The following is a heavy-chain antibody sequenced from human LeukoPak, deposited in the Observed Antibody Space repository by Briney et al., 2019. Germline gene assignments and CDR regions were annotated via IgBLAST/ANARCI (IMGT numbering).Heavy chain of an antibody. CDR3: ARAPSADAFDI. J-gene: IGHJ3*02. CDR2: INHSGST. V-gene: IGHV4-34*01. Sequence: SETLSLTCAVYGGSFSGYYWSWIRQPPGKGLEWIGEINHSGSTNYNPSLKSRVTISVDTSKNQFSLKLSSVTAADTAVYYCARAPSADAFDIWGQGTMVTVSS. CDR1: GGSFSGYY.